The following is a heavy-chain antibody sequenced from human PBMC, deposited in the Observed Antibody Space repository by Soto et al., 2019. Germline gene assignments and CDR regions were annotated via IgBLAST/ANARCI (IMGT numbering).Heavy chain of an antibody. Sequence: VGSLRLSCVGSGFTFSSYGMHWVRQAPGKGLECVAVISDTGSSHYYAASVEGRSTISRENSKNTLSLHMDRLRVEDTAVYYCAKDRGGDCPDNSCYFGADYWGQGTPGHRLL. CDR2: ISDTGSSH. CDR1: GFTFSSYG. J-gene: IGHJ4*02. CDR3: AKDRGGDCPDNSCYFGADY. D-gene: IGHD2-2*01. V-gene: IGHV3-30*18.